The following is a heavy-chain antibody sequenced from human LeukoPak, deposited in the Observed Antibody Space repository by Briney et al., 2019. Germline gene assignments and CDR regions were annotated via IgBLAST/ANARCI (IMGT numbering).Heavy chain of an antibody. J-gene: IGHJ4*02. CDR2: IYYSGST. CDR1: GGSIGSSSYY. D-gene: IGHD3-10*01. V-gene: IGHV4-39*01. CDR3: ARTGYYGSGSYSYYFDY. Sequence: SETLSLTCTVSGGSIGSSSYYWVWIRQPPGKGLEWIGSIYYSGSTYYNPSLKSRVTISVDTSKHQFSLKLSSVTAADTAVYYCARTGYYGSGSYSYYFDYRGQGTLVTVSS.